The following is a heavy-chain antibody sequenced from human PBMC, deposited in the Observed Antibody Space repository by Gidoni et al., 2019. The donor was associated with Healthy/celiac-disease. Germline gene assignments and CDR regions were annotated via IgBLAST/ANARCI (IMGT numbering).Heavy chain of an antibody. CDR1: GFTFNSAW. CDR2: IKSKDDGGTS. D-gene: IGHD1-26*01. Sequence: EVQLVESGGGLVKPGGSLRLSCAASGFTFNSAWMSWVRQAPGKGLEWVGRIKSKDDGGTSDCVAPVKGRCSISRDDSKNMLLLQMISLKTEDTAVYYCTPQGAYWGQGALVTVSS. CDR3: TPQGAY. J-gene: IGHJ4*02. V-gene: IGHV3-15*01.